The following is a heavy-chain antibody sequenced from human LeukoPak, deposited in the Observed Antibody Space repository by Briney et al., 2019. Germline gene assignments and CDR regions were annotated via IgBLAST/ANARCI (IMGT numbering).Heavy chain of an antibody. CDR1: GYTFTDYY. V-gene: IGHV1-2*02. J-gene: IGHJ4*02. CDR3: ARTYTVETGLFADY. D-gene: IGHD4-11*01. Sequence: VASVKVSCKASGYTFTDYYIHWVRQAPGQGLEWMGWINPNSGGANYAQRFQDRVTMTRDTSISTAYMELTRLTSDDTAVYYCARTYTVETGLFADYWGQGTLVTVSS. CDR2: INPNSGGA.